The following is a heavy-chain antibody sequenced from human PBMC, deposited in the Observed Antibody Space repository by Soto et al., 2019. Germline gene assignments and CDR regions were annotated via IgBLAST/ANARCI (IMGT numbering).Heavy chain of an antibody. D-gene: IGHD3-10*01. CDR3: AKDRIGTMAYYYYYMDV. CDR1: GFTFSSYA. J-gene: IGHJ6*03. CDR2: ISGSGGST. V-gene: IGHV3-23*01. Sequence: GGSLRLSCAASGFTFSSYAMSWVRQAPGKGLEWVSAISGSGGSTYYADSVKGRFTISRDNSKNTLYLQMNSLRAEDTAVYYCAKDRIGTMAYYYYYMDVWGKGTTVTVSS.